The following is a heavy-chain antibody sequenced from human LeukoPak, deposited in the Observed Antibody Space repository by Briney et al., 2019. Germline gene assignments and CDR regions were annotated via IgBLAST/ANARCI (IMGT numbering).Heavy chain of an antibody. V-gene: IGHV3-7*04. CDR3: ARDWKDLATGRVFDY. Sequence: GVSLRLSCAASGFTFSNYWMSWVRQAPGKGLEWVANIKPDGSEKDYVDSVKGRFTISRDNAKNTLYLQMNSLRAEDTSVYYCARDWKDLATGRVFDYWGQGTLVTVSS. D-gene: IGHD1-26*01. CDR1: GFTFSNYW. CDR2: IKPDGSEK. J-gene: IGHJ4*02.